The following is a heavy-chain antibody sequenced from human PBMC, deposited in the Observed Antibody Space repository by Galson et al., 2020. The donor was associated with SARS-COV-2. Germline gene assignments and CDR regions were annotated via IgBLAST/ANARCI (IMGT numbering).Heavy chain of an antibody. CDR1: GFTFSSYA. D-gene: IGHD3-22*01. V-gene: IGHV3-23*01. J-gene: IGHJ4*02. Sequence: GESLKISCAASGFTFSSYAINWLRQAPGKGLEWVSGISGSGSATYYAGSVKGRFTISRDNSQNTLYLQINGLRAEDTAIYYCAKRNRDSSGFDYWGQGARVTVSS. CDR3: AKRNRDSSGFDY. CDR2: ISGSGSAT.